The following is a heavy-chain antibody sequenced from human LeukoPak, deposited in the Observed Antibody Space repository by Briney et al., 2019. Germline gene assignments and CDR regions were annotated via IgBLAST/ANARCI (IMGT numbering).Heavy chain of an antibody. V-gene: IGHV4-39*01. J-gene: IGHJ4*02. Sequence: SETLSLTCTVSGVSISSSSYSWSWIRQPPGKGLDWIGSIYHTGSAYYNPSLKSRVTISADTSKNQFSLKLNSVTAADTAVYYCARRDKVGTTFFDYWGQGTLVTVSS. D-gene: IGHD1-26*01. CDR2: IYHTGSA. CDR1: GVSISSSSYS. CDR3: ARRDKVGTTFFDY.